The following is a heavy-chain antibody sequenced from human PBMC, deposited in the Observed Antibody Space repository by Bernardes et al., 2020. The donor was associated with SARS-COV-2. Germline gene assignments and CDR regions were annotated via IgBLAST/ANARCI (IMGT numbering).Heavy chain of an antibody. CDR1: GDSLSNSF. D-gene: IGHD3-3*01. Sequence: SETLSLTCGVSGDSLSNSFWSWIRPSPGRGLEWIGYISYSCSSDYNPSLKSRVTISVDTSKNQFSLELRSVTAADTAIYYCARDRGEVQTVFGVVTGPQYFDFWGQGTLVTVAS. CDR3: ARDRGEVQTVFGVVTGPQYFDF. J-gene: IGHJ4*02. V-gene: IGHV4-59*12. CDR2: ISYSCSS.